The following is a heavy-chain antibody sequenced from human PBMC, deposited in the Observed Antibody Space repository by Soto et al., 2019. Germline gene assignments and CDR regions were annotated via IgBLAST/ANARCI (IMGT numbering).Heavy chain of an antibody. D-gene: IGHD2-2*01. CDR2: INAGSGNT. J-gene: IGHJ4*01. V-gene: IGHV1-3*01. CDR1: GYTFTNYG. Sequence: ASVKVSCKASGYTFTNYGMHWVRQAPGQRLEWMGWINAGSGNTKYSQKFQGRITITRDTSASTVYMELSSLRSEDTAVYYCANDNIVIPGAKGLDYLGQGDQVNVPS. CDR3: ANDNIVIPGAKGLDY.